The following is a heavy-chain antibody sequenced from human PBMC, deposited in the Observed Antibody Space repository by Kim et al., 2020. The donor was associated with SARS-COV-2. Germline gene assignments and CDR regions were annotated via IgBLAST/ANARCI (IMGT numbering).Heavy chain of an antibody. CDR2: INAGNGNT. Sequence: ASVKVSCKASGYTFTSYAMHWVRQAPGQRREWMGWINAGNGNTKYSQKFQGRVTITRDTSASTAYMELSSLRSEDTAVYYFARNPPERYCSSTSCYYYYYMDVWGKGTTVTVSS. CDR1: GYTFTSYA. V-gene: IGHV1-3*01. D-gene: IGHD2-2*01. J-gene: IGHJ6*03. CDR3: ARNPPERYCSSTSCYYYYYMDV.